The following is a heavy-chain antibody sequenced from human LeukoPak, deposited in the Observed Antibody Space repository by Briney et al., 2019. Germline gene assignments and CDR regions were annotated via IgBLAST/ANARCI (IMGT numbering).Heavy chain of an antibody. CDR1: GFTFSSYW. V-gene: IGHV3-7*01. D-gene: IGHD2-15*01. CDR3: ARDRRPVVAATQGDY. Sequence: GGSLRLSCAASGFTFSSYWMSWVRQAPGKGLEWVANIKQDGSEKYYVDSVKGRFTISRDNAKNSLYLQMNSLRAEDTAVYYCARDRRPVVAATQGDYWGQGTLVTVSS. J-gene: IGHJ4*02. CDR2: IKQDGSEK.